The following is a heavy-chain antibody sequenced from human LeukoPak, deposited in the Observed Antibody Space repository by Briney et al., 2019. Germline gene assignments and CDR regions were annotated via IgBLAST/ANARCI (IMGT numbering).Heavy chain of an antibody. CDR2: ISWNSGSI. Sequence: PGGSLRLSCAASGFTFDDYAMHWVRQAPGKGLEWVSGISWNSGSIGYADSVKGRFTISRDNAKNSLYLQMNSLRAEDTALYYCAKDSSGWLGVFDYWGQGTLVTVSS. D-gene: IGHD6-19*01. CDR1: GFTFDDYA. V-gene: IGHV3-9*01. J-gene: IGHJ4*02. CDR3: AKDSSGWLGVFDY.